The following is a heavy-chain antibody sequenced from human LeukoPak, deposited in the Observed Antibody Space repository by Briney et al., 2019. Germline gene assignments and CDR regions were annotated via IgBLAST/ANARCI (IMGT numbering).Heavy chain of an antibody. D-gene: IGHD4/OR15-4a*01. CDR1: GFIFSNYG. J-gene: IGHJ4*02. CDR2: IWYDGSNE. V-gene: IGHV3-33*01. Sequence: PGRSLRLSCAASGFIFSNYGMNWVRQAPGKGLEWVALIWYDGSNEFYADSVKGRFTISRDNSKNTLYLQMSSLRAEDTAVYYCARHFDPRVLDYWGQGTLVTVSS. CDR3: ARHFDPRVLDY.